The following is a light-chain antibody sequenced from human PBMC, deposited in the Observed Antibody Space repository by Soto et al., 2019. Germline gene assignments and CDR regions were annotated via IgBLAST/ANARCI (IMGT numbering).Light chain of an antibody. CDR3: QQYGNSPCT. V-gene: IGKV3-20*01. CDR2: GTS. Sequence: EIVLTQSPGTLSLSSGERATLSCRASQSVTSNSLAWYRQRPGQAPRLLIYGTSTRATGIPDRFSGSGSGTDFTLIISRLEPEDFAMYYCQQYGNSPCTFGQGTKVDIK. CDR1: QSVTSNS. J-gene: IGKJ2*02.